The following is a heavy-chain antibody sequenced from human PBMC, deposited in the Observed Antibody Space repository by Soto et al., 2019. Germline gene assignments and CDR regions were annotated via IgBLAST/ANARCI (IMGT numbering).Heavy chain of an antibody. V-gene: IGHV1-69*01. D-gene: IGHD3-22*01. Sequence: QVQLVQSGAEVKKPGSSVKVSCKASGGTFSTNTISWVRQAPGQGLEWMGGIMPIFGSANYAQKFQGRVTITADEYTRTVYMELSRIRSEDTAVYYCARQFDSDTSGYYYAYWGQGTLVTVSS. CDR3: ARQFDSDTSGYYYAY. CDR2: IMPIFGSA. J-gene: IGHJ4*02. CDR1: GGTFSTNT.